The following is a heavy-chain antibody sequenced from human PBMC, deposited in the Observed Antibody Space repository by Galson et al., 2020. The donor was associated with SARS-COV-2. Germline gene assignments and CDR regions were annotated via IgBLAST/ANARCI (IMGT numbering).Heavy chain of an antibody. V-gene: IGHV1-18*04. J-gene: IGHJ6*02. Sequence: PVRVSCKASRYTFTSYGICCVRKDPGHGLQWMAWISPYYGNTNYAHNPHGRVTMTTDPSTSTADMELRSLSSDDTAVYYCARLVGADTSPSPPTDDYYYYYGMDVWGQGTTVTVSS. CDR3: ARLVGADTSPSPPTDDYYYYYGMDV. CDR1: RYTFTSYG. D-gene: IGHD1-26*01. CDR2: ISPYYGNT.